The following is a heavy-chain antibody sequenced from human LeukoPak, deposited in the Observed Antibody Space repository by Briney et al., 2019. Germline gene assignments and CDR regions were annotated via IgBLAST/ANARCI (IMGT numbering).Heavy chain of an antibody. CDR3: ARAGQLVTAMVFQ. D-gene: IGHD5-18*01. Sequence: GASVKVSCKPSGYTFTSYGISWVRQAPGQGLEWMGWISAYNGNTNNAQKLQGRVTMTTDTSTSTAYMELRSLRSDDTVVYYCARAGQLVTAMVFQWGQGTLVTVSS. V-gene: IGHV1-18*01. CDR1: GYTFTSYG. CDR2: ISAYNGNT. J-gene: IGHJ4*02.